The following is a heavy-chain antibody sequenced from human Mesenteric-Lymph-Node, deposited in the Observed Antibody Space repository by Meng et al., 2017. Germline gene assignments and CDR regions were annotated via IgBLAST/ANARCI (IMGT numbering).Heavy chain of an antibody. V-gene: IGHV1-46*01. Sequence: ASVKVSCKASGYTFTSYYMHWVQQAPGQGLEWMGIINPSGGSTNYAQKFQGRVTMTRDTSTSTVYMELSSLRSEDTAVYYCAREAQQWLVYYGMDVWGQGTPVTVS. CDR3: AREAQQWLVYYGMDV. CDR1: GYTFTSYY. D-gene: IGHD6-19*01. J-gene: IGHJ6*02. CDR2: INPSGGST.